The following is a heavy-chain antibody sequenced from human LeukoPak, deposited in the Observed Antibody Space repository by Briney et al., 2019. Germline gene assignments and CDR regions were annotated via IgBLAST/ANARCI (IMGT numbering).Heavy chain of an antibody. Sequence: SETLSLPCAVYGRSFSGYYWSWIRQPPGKGLECIGAINHSGSTNYNPSLKSRVTLSVDTSKNQFSLKLSSVTAADTAVYYWARVNTKVRGVIGTNWFDPWGQGTLGTASS. V-gene: IGHV4-34*01. D-gene: IGHD3-10*01. CDR1: GRSFSGYY. CDR2: INHSGST. J-gene: IGHJ5*02. CDR3: ARVNTKVRGVIGTNWFDP.